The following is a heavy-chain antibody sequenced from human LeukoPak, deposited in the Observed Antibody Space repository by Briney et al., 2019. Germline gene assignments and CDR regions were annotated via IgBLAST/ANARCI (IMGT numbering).Heavy chain of an antibody. CDR2: IYYSGST. Sequence: SETLSPTCTVSGGSISSGGYYWSWIRQHPGTRLEWIGYIYYSGSTYYNPSLKSRVTISVDTSKNQFSLKLSSVTAADTAVYYCASSRWDSSGYYLYWGQGTLVTVSS. J-gene: IGHJ4*02. V-gene: IGHV4-31*03. CDR1: GGSISSGGYY. CDR3: ASSRWDSSGYYLY. D-gene: IGHD3-22*01.